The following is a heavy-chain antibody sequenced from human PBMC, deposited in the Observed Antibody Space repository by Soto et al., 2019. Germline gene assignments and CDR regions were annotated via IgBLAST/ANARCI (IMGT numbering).Heavy chain of an antibody. V-gene: IGHV1-2*02. CDR1: GYTFTGYF. CDR3: ARVILRAYYNSPLDP. Sequence: ASVKVSCKDSGYTFTGYFMHWVRQAPGQGLEWMGWINPYSGGADYAQSFQGRVTMTRDTSISTVYMELSRLRFDDTAVYYCARVILRAYYNSPLDPWCQGTLVTVSS. J-gene: IGHJ5*02. D-gene: IGHD3-10*01. CDR2: INPYSGGA.